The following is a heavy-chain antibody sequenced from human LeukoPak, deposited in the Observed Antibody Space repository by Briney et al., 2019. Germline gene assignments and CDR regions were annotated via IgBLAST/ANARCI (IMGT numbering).Heavy chain of an antibody. CDR2: INPNSGGT. D-gene: IGHD1-26*01. J-gene: IGHJ4*02. Sequence: ASVKVSCKASGYTFTSYDINWVRQATGQGLEWMGWINPNSGGTNYAQKFQGRVTMTRDTSISTAYMELSRLRSDDTAVYYCARGHSGTLFYYWGQGTLVTVSS. CDR3: ARGHSGTLFYY. V-gene: IGHV1-2*02. CDR1: GYTFTSYD.